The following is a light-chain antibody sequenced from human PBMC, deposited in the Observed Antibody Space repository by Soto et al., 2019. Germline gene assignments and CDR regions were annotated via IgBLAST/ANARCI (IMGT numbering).Light chain of an antibody. CDR2: LVS. Sequence: EIVLTQSPLSLPVTPGEPASISCRSSQSLLHSSGYNYVDWYLXKPGQSPQVXIYLVSNRASGVPERFSGSGSGTDFTMKISRVEAEDGAHYDCMQALQTPLTFGQGTRLEIK. CDR1: QSLLHSSGYNY. J-gene: IGKJ5*01. CDR3: MQALQTPLT. V-gene: IGKV2-28*01.